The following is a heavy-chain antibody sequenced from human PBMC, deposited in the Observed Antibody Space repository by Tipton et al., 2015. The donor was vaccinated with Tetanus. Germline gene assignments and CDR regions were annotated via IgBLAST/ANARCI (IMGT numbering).Heavy chain of an antibody. CDR1: GFIFSSYG. V-gene: IGHV3-33*01. J-gene: IGHJ4*02. CDR2: SWYDGTDK. Sequence: SLRLSCAASGFIFSSYGRHWVRQAPGKGLEWVAVSWYDGTDKYYADSVKGRFTISRDNSKNTLYLQMNSIRAEDTAVCYWAREADCSGGSCFSGDFDNWGQGTQVTVSS. CDR3: AREADCSGGSCFSGDFDN. D-gene: IGHD2-15*01.